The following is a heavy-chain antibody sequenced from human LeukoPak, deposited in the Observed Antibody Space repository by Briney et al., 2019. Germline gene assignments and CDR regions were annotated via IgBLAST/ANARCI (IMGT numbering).Heavy chain of an antibody. CDR2: ISAGGGTI. CDR3: ANLGNWNDVRDY. Sequence: PGGSLRLSCAAAGFTFISYAMTWFRQAPGKGLEWVSAISAGGGTILYADSVKGRFTISRDNSKNTLYLQMNSLRAEDTAVYYCANLGNWNDVRDYWGQGTLVTVSS. CDR1: GFTFISYA. V-gene: IGHV3-23*01. J-gene: IGHJ4*02. D-gene: IGHD1-20*01.